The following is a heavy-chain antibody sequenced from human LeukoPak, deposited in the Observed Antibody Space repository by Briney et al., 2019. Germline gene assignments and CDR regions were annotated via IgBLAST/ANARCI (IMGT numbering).Heavy chain of an antibody. CDR1: GGTFSSYA. V-gene: IGHV1-69*01. CDR3: ARDSVHYYDDAFGI. Sequence: SVKVSCKASGGTFSSYAISWVRQAPGQGLEWMGGIIPIFGTANYAQKFQGRVTITADESTSTAYMELSSLRSEDTAVYYCARDSVHYYDDAFGIWGQGTMVTVSS. CDR2: IIPIFGTA. J-gene: IGHJ3*02. D-gene: IGHD3-22*01.